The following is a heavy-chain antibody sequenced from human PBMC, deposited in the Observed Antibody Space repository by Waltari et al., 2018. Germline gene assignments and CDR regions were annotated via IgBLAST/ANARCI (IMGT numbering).Heavy chain of an antibody. Sequence: QVQLVQSGGGVVQPGTSLSLPCGASGIIVGPSGHFWVRQAPGKGLEWVAAISNRGSDDSYGDSVEGRFIISRDQPKNTLSLHMSDLRGDDTGVYYCARDLFGKDGWYDVSTGYNRFAYHYPMDIWGQGSTVIVTS. J-gene: IGHJ6*02. CDR1: GIIVGPSG. V-gene: IGHV3-30*03. CDR2: ISNRGSDD. CDR3: ARDLFGKDGWYDVSTGYNRFAYHYPMDI. D-gene: IGHD3-9*01.